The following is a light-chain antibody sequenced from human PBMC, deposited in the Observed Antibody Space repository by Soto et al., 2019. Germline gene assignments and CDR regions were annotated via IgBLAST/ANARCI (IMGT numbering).Light chain of an antibody. CDR2: AAS. J-gene: IGKJ1*01. Sequence: EIVLTQSPGTLSLSPGERATLSCRASQSVSDNQLTWYQQRPGQAPRVLFYAASSRATGVPDRFSASGSGTDFTLSISRLEPEDFAVYYCQQYGSSPQTFGRGTKVEIK. V-gene: IGKV3-20*01. CDR3: QQYGSSPQT. CDR1: QSVSDNQ.